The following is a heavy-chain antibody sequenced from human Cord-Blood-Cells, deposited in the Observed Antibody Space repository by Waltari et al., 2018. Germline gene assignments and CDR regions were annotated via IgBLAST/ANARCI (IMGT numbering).Heavy chain of an antibody. Sequence: EVQLVEPGGGLVQPGGSLRLSCAASGFTVRRNYMAWVRQAPGKGLEWVSVIYSGGSTYYADSVKGRFTISRHNSKNTLYLQMNSLRAEDTAVYYCARDRVGWFDPWGQGTLVTVSS. CDR2: IYSGGST. J-gene: IGHJ5*02. CDR1: GFTVRRNY. CDR3: ARDRVGWFDP. V-gene: IGHV3-53*04.